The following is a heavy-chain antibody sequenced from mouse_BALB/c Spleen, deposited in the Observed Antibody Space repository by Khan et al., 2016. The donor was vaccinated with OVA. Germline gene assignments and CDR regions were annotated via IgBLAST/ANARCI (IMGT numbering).Heavy chain of an antibody. D-gene: IGHD2-10*02. Sequence: QVQLQQSGAELARPGASVKMSCKASGYTFTSYTMHWVKQRPGQGLEWIGYINPSSGYTNYNQKFKDKATLTADKSSSTAYMQLSSLTSEDSAVYYCTRKYGNYAAMDYWGLGTSVTVSS. J-gene: IGHJ4*01. CDR3: TRKYGNYAAMDY. CDR1: GYTFTSYT. CDR2: INPSSGYT. V-gene: IGHV1-4*01.